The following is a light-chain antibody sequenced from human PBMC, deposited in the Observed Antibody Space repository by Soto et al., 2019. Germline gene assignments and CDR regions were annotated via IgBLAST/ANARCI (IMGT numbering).Light chain of an antibody. V-gene: IGLV1-44*01. J-gene: IGLJ1*01. CDR2: RNN. CDR3: ASWDDTRTGYV. Sequence: QSALTQPPSASGTPGQRVTIPCSGSNSNIGRNTVNWYQQLPGTAPKLLIYRNNQRPSGVPDRFSGSKSGTSASLAISGLQSDDVSDYYGASWDDTRTGYVVGTGSKVNVL. CDR1: NSNIGRNT.